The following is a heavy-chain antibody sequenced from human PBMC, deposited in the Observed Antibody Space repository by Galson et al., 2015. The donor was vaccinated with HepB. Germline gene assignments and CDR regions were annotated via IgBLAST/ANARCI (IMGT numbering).Heavy chain of an antibody. D-gene: IGHD4-17*01. J-gene: IGHJ4*02. CDR2: MNPNSGNT. V-gene: IGHV1-8*01. CDR1: GYTFTSYD. CDR3: ARGGATVTIGEF. Sequence: SVKVSCKASGYTFTSYDIHWVRQASGQGLEWMGWMNPNSGNTGYAQKFQGRVTMTWNTAISTAYMELSSLRFEDTAVYYCARGGATVTIGEFWGQGTPVTVSS.